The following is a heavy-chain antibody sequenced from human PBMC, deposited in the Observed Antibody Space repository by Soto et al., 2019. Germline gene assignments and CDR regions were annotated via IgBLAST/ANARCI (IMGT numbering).Heavy chain of an antibody. CDR3: ARDNRPRLRFLGLDP. D-gene: IGHD3-3*01. J-gene: IGHJ5*02. CDR2: IYYSGST. CDR1: GGSISSGGYY. V-gene: IGHV4-31*03. Sequence: SETLSLTCTVSGGSISSGGYYWSWIRQHPGKGLEWIGYIYYSGSTYYNPSLKSRVTISVDTSKNQFSLKLSSVTAADTAVYYCARDNRPRLRFLGLDPWGQGTLVTVSS.